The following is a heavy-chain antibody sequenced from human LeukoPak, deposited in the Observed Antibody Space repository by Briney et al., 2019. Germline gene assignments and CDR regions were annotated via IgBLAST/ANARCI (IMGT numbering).Heavy chain of an antibody. J-gene: IGHJ6*04. Sequence: GGSLRLSCAASGFTFSSYEMNWVRQASGKGLEWVSYISSSGSTIYYADSVKGRFTISRDNAKNSLYLQMNSLRAEDTTVYYCAELGITMIGGVWGKGTTVTISS. D-gene: IGHD3-10*02. CDR1: GFTFSSYE. V-gene: IGHV3-48*03. CDR2: ISSSGSTI. CDR3: AELGITMIGGV.